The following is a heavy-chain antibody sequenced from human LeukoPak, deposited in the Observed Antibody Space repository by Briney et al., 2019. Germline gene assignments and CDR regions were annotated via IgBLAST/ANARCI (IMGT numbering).Heavy chain of an antibody. J-gene: IGHJ6*02. CDR1: GFTFSSYG. Sequence: PGRSLRLSCAASGFTFSSYGMHWVRQAPGKGLEWVSGISWNSGSIGYADSVKGRFTISRDNAKNSLYLQMNSLRAEDTALYYCAKALYYYYYGMDVWGQGTTVTVSS. CDR2: ISWNSGSI. CDR3: AKALYYYYYGMDV. V-gene: IGHV3-9*01.